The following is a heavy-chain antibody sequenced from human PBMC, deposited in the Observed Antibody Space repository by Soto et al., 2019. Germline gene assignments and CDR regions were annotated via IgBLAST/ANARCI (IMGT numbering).Heavy chain of an antibody. CDR1: GFTFRTYG. CDR2: ISNTVKNK. D-gene: IGHD6-6*01. CDR3: AKVIRADRTSSNFYYYSGLDV. J-gene: IGHJ6*02. Sequence: QVQLVESGGGVVQPGRSLRLSCAASGFTFRTYGMHWVRQAPGKGLAWLAVISNTVKNKYYADSVKGRFTISRDNSRDTLFLQMNSLRGEDTAIYYCAKVIRADRTSSNFYYYSGLDVWGQGTTVTVSS. V-gene: IGHV3-30*18.